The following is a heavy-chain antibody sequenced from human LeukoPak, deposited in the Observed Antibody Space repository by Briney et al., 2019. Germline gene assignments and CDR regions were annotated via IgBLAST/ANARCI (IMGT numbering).Heavy chain of an antibody. CDR2: IHYSGST. V-gene: IGHV4-34*01. CDR1: GGSFSGC. CDR3: VSHIRGGVDP. Sequence: SETLSLTCGVYGGSFSGCWSWIRQPPGKGLEWIGEIHYSGSTKYNPSLKSRVTISVDTSKKEISLKLTSVTAADTAVYYCVSHIRGGVDPWGQGTLVTVSS. J-gene: IGHJ5*02. D-gene: IGHD3-16*01.